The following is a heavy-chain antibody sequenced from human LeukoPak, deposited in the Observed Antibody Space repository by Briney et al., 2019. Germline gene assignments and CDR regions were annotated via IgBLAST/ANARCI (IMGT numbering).Heavy chain of an antibody. J-gene: IGHJ3*02. CDR3: ASITTASAFDI. D-gene: IGHD4-11*01. CDR1: GFTFSTYS. V-gene: IGHV3-21*01. Sequence: GGSLRLSCAASGFTFSTYSMNWLRQAPGKGLEWVSSISSSSVYIYQADSVKGRFTISRDNAKNSLYLQMNSLRAEDTAVYYCASITTASAFDIWGQGTMVTVSS. CDR2: ISSSSVYI.